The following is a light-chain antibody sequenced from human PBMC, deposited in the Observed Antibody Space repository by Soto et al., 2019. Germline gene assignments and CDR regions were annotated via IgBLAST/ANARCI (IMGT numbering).Light chain of an antibody. J-gene: IGKJ1*01. CDR1: QSISSW. CDR2: DAS. CDR3: QQYNSYSPGKT. Sequence: DIQMTQSPSTLSASVGDRVTITCRASQSISSWLAWDQQKPGKAPKLLIYDASSLESGVPSRFSGSGSGTEFTLTISSLQPDDFATYYCQQYNSYSPGKTFGQGTKVEIK. V-gene: IGKV1-5*01.